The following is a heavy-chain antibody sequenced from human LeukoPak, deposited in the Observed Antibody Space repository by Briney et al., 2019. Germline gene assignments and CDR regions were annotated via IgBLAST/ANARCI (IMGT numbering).Heavy chain of an antibody. J-gene: IGHJ5*02. D-gene: IGHD3-3*01. CDR1: GGSHSSGDFY. V-gene: IGHV4-61*08. Sequence: SETLSLTCTVSGGSHSSGDFYWSWIRQPPGKGLEWIGYIYYSGNTNYNPSLKSRVTISADTSKNQFSLKLSSVTAADTAVYFCARNKYDFWSGYSPNVWFDPWGQGTLVTVSS. CDR2: IYYSGNT. CDR3: ARNKYDFWSGYSPNVWFDP.